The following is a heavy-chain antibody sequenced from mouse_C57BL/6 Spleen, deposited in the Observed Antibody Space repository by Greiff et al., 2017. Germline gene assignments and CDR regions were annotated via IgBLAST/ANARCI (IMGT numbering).Heavy chain of an antibody. V-gene: IGHV1-76*01. D-gene: IGHD3-3*01. Sequence: QVTLKVCGAELVRPGASVKLSCKASGYTFTDYYINWVKQRPGQGLEWIARIYSGSGNPYYNEKFKGKATLTAEKSSSTADMQLSSLTSEDSAVYFCAREARDDWFAYWGQGTLVTVSA. CDR3: AREARDDWFAY. CDR2: IYSGSGNP. J-gene: IGHJ3*01. CDR1: GYTFTDYY.